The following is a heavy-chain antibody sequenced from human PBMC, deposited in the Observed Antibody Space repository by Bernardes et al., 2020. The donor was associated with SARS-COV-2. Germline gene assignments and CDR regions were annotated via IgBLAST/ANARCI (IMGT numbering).Heavy chain of an antibody. V-gene: IGHV3-15*01. J-gene: IGHJ4*02. CDR3: TTDLHDYGDLDY. CDR1: GFTFTNAW. D-gene: IGHD4-17*01. Sequence: VWSLSLSCAASGFTFTNAWMSWVRQAPGKGLEWLGRIKGKTDGGTKDYAAPVKGRFTISRDDSKNTMYLQMNSLKTEDTAVYYCTTDLHDYGDLDYWGQGTLVTVSS. CDR2: IKGKTDGGTK.